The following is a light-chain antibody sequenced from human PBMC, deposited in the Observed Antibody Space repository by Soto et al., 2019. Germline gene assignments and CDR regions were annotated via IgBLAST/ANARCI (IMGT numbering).Light chain of an antibody. Sequence: ILLVQSPRTLSLSPGERATLSCRSSQSVSNSYLAWYQQKPGQAPRLLIHGASSRATGIPDRFSGRGSGTEFTLNINRLEPEDFAVYYCQQYGRSPHTFGQGTKVDIK. V-gene: IGKV3-20*01. CDR2: GAS. CDR3: QQYGRSPHT. J-gene: IGKJ2*01. CDR1: QSVSNSY.